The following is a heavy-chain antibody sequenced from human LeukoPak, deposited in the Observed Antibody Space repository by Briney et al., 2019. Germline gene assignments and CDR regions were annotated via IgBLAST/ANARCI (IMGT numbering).Heavy chain of an antibody. CDR3: ARDAGRFLEWLMAITLFDY. Sequence: GSLRLSCAASGFTFSSYAMSWVRQAPGKGLEWVSAISGSGGSTYYADSVKGRFTISRDNSKNTLYLQMNSLRAEDTAVYYCARDAGRFLEWLMAITLFDYWGQGTLVTVSS. D-gene: IGHD3-3*01. CDR2: ISGSGGST. CDR1: GFTFSSYA. V-gene: IGHV3-23*01. J-gene: IGHJ4*02.